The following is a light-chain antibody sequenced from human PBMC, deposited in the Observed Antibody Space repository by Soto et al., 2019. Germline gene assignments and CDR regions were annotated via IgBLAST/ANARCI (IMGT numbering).Light chain of an antibody. CDR1: QSVSSSY. J-gene: IGKJ1*01. V-gene: IGKV3-20*01. CDR3: QQYGSSPT. CDR2: GAS. Sequence: EIVLTQSPGTLSLSPGERATLSCRASQSVSSSYLAWYQQKPGQAPRLLIYGASSRATGIPDRFSGSGSGTDFTLTISRLEPEDFAEYYCQQYGSSPTFGQGNKVEIK.